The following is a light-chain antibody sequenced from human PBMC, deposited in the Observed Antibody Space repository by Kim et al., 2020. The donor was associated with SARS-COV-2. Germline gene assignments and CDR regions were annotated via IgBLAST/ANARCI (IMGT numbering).Light chain of an antibody. CDR3: QQYNKWWT. J-gene: IGKJ1*01. CDR1: YCVSRN. V-gene: IGKV3-15*01. Sequence: SGCHGDGATRACRPSYCVSRNVAWVQKNPGQPPRLLIYGASPRATGVPAMFSCSGSGTEFPLTITSLQSDYSAVYYGQQYNKWWTFGHGTKVDIK. CDR2: GAS.